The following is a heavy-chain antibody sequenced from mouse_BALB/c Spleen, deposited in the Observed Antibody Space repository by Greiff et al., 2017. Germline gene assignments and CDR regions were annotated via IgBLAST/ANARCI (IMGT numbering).Heavy chain of an antibody. V-gene: IGHV3-2*02. J-gene: IGHJ3*01. CDR3: ARNPIYYGYDAFAY. D-gene: IGHD2-2*01. CDR1: GYSITSDYA. Sequence: EVQGVESGPGLVKPSQSLSLTCTVTGYSITSDYAWNWIRQFPGNKLEWMGYISYSGSTSYNPSLKSRISITRDTSKNQFLLQLNSVTTEDTATYYCARNPIYYGYDAFAYWGQGTLVTVSA. CDR2: ISYSGST.